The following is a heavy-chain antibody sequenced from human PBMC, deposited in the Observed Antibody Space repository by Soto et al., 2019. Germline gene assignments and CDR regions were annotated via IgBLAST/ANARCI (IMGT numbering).Heavy chain of an antibody. D-gene: IGHD1-26*01. J-gene: IGHJ6*02. CDR3: ASVAAKYYYYGMDV. CDR2: IIPIFGTA. V-gene: IGHV1-69*12. CDR1: GGTFSSYA. Sequence: QVQLVQSGAEVKKPGPSVKVSCKASGGTFSSYAINWVRQAPGQGLEWMGGIIPIFGTADYAQKFQGRVTITADESTTTAYMQLSSLRSEDTAVYYCASVAAKYYYYGMDVWGQGTTVTVSS.